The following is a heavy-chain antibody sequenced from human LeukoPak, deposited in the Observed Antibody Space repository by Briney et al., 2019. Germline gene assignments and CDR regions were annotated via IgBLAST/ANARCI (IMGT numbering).Heavy chain of an antibody. CDR2: ISDRGGST. D-gene: IGHD3-9*01. Sequence: GGSLRLSCAASGFTFSTYGMSWVCQAPGKGLEWVSGISDRGGSTDYADSVKGRFSISRDNSKNMLYLQMNSLRAEDTAVYYCAKVSESNYDFLTGYYTPYYFDYWGQGTLVTVSS. J-gene: IGHJ4*02. CDR3: AKVSESNYDFLTGYYTPYYFDY. CDR1: GFTFSTYG. V-gene: IGHV3-23*01.